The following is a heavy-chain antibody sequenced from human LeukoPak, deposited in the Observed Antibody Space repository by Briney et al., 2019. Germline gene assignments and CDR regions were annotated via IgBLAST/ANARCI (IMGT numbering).Heavy chain of an antibody. CDR2: INHSGST. D-gene: IGHD3-10*01. CDR3: ARGPLSPGVWFGELFPFDY. J-gene: IGHJ4*02. CDR1: GGSFSGYY. V-gene: IGHV4-34*01. Sequence: SETLSLTCAVYGGSFSGYYWSWIRQPPGKGLEWIGEINHSGSTNYNPSLKSRVTISVDTSKNQFSLKLSSVTAADTAVYYCARGPLSPGVWFGELFPFDYWGQGTLVTVSS.